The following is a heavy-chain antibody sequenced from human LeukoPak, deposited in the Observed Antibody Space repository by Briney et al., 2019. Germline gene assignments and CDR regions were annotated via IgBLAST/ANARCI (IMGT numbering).Heavy chain of an antibody. J-gene: IGHJ4*02. D-gene: IGHD6-19*01. V-gene: IGHV1-69*13. Sequence: GASVKVSCKASVGTFSSYAIRWVRQAPAQGLEWRGGIMPIFGTANYAQKFQRRVTITADESTSTAYMELSSLRSEDTAVYYCTLHIAVAGIDYWGQGTLVTVSS. CDR1: VGTFSSYA. CDR2: IMPIFGTA. CDR3: TLHIAVAGIDY.